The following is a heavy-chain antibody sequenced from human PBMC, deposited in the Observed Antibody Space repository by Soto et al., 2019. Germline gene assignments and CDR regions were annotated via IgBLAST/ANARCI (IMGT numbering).Heavy chain of an antibody. CDR3: ARLPRGDFWSGYYPYYYYYYMDV. D-gene: IGHD3-3*01. CDR2: INHSGST. CDR1: GGSFSGYY. Sequence: KSSETLSLTCSVYGGSFSGYYWSWIRQPPGKGLEWIGEINHSGSTNYNPSLKSRVTISVDTSKNQFSLKLSSVTAADTAVYYCARLPRGDFWSGYYPYYYYYYMDVWGKGTTVTVSS. J-gene: IGHJ6*03. V-gene: IGHV4-34*01.